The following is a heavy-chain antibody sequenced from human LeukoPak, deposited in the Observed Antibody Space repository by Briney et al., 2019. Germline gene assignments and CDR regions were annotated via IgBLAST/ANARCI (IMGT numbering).Heavy chain of an antibody. Sequence: PGGSLRLFCAASGFTFSSYGMHWVRQAPGKGLEWVAVIWYDGSNKYYADSVKGRFTISRDNSKNTLYLQMNSLRAEDTAVYYCARERQRKSAFDIWGQGTMVTVSS. CDR2: IWYDGSNK. V-gene: IGHV3-33*01. J-gene: IGHJ3*02. CDR3: ARERQRKSAFDI. CDR1: GFTFSSYG.